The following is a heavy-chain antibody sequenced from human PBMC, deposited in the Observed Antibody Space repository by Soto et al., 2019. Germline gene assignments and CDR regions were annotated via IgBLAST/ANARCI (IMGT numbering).Heavy chain of an antibody. V-gene: IGHV1-18*04. CDR2: ISGYNGKT. D-gene: IGHD3-10*01. CDR3: ARDKMIDDFGLGSFDF. J-gene: IGHJ4*02. CDR1: GYPFRSFG. Sequence: QVQLVQSGAEVKKPGASVKVSGKAPGYPFRSFGASWGRQAPGQGPGGLGWISGYNGKTKSAQKMQARVTMTTDTSTNTAYMELRSLRPDDTAVYYCARDKMIDDFGLGSFDFWGQGTAVTVSS.